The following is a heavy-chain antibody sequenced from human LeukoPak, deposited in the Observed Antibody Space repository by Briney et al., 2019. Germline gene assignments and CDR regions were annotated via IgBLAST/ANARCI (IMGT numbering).Heavy chain of an antibody. D-gene: IGHD3-22*01. V-gene: IGHV1-18*01. Sequence: ASVKVPCKASGYTFTSYGISWVRQAPGQGLEWMGWISAYNGNTNYAQKLQGRVTMTTDTSTSTAYMELRSLRSDDTAVYYCARDSYDSSGYYSCDYWGQGTLVTVSS. CDR1: GYTFTSYG. CDR3: ARDSYDSSGYYSCDY. J-gene: IGHJ4*02. CDR2: ISAYNGNT.